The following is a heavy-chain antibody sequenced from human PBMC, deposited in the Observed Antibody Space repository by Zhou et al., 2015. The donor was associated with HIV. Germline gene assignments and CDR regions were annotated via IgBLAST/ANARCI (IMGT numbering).Heavy chain of an antibody. CDR1: GGTFSSYA. CDR3: ARDRGIFGVVITYYYYGMDV. J-gene: IGHJ6*02. V-gene: IGHV1-69*06. D-gene: IGHD3-3*01. Sequence: QVQLVQSGAEVKKPGSSVKVSCKASGGTFSSYAISWVRQAPGQGLEWMGGIIPIFGTANYAQKFQGRVTITADKSTSTAYMELSSLRSEDTAVYYCARDRGIFGVVITYYYYGMDVWGQGTTVTVSS. CDR2: IIPIFGTA.